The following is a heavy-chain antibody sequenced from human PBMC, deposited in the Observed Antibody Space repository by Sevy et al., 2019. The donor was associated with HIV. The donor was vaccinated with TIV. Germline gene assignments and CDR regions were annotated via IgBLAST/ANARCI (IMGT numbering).Heavy chain of an antibody. D-gene: IGHD2-15*01. CDR1: GFTFNRNW. Sequence: GGSLRLSCAASGFTFNRNWMHWVRQAPGKGLVWVSQINGDGTNTNYADSVKGRFTISRDNAKNTVYLQMNSLTVEDTAVYYCASEVYCGSGRCFSPRFDNWGQGTLVTVSS. CDR3: ASEVYCGSGRCFSPRFDN. CDR2: INGDGTNT. J-gene: IGHJ4*02. V-gene: IGHV3-74*01.